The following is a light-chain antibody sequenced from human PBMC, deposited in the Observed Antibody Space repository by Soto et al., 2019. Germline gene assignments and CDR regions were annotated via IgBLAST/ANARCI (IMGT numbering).Light chain of an antibody. CDR1: SGSVSTSLY. V-gene: IGLV8-61*01. CDR2: DTN. J-gene: IGLJ3*02. CDR3: VFYMGSGIWV. Sequence: QTVVTQEPSLSVSPGGTVTLTCGLSSGSVSTSLYPSWYQQTPGQAPRTLIYDTNSRSPGVPDRFSASILGNKAALTITGAQAHDEGGYFCVFYMGSGIWVFGGGTKLTVL.